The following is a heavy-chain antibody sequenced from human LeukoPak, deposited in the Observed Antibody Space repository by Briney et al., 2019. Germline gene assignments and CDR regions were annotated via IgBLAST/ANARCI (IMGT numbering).Heavy chain of an antibody. CDR1: GGSFSGYY. D-gene: IGHD5-24*01. J-gene: IGHJ4*02. V-gene: IGHV4-34*01. Sequence: SETLSLTCAVYGGSFSGYYWSWIRQPPGKGLEWIGEINHSGSTNYNPSLKSRVTISVDTSKNQFSLKLSSVTAADTAVYYCARGTVEMATRNWGQGTLVTVSS. CDR2: INHSGST. CDR3: ARGTVEMATRN.